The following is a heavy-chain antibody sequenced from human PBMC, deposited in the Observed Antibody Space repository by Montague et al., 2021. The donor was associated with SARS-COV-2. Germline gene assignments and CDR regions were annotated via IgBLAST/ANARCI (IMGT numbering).Heavy chain of an antibody. J-gene: IGHJ4*02. CDR3: ARGAPGY. CDR1: GGSFSGYW. Sequence: SETLSLTCAVYGGSFSGYWWTWIRQSPGKGLVWIGGINHSGSTKYNPSLKSRVTISVDTSKNQFSLDITSVTAADTAVYYCARGAPGYWGQGTLVTVSS. V-gene: IGHV4-34*01. CDR2: INHSGST.